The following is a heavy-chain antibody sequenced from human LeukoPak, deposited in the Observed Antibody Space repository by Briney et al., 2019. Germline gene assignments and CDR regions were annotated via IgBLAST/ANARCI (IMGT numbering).Heavy chain of an antibody. CDR1: GGSVSSYY. Sequence: SETLSLTCTVSGGSVSSYYWSWIRQPPGKGLEWIGYIFYSGITNYNPSLKSRVTISVDTSKNQFSLKLTSVIAADTAVYYCARESRGSKSIGSLDYWGQGTLVTVSS. CDR2: IFYSGIT. CDR3: ARESRGSKSIGSLDY. J-gene: IGHJ4*02. V-gene: IGHV4-59*02. D-gene: IGHD2-2*01.